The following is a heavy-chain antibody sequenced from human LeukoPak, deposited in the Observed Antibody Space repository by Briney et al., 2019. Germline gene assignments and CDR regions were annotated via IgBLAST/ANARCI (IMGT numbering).Heavy chain of an antibody. Sequence: GGSLRLSCAASGFTFSSYWMHWVRHTPGKGLVWVSRIKGDGSSTSYADSVKGRFTISRDNAKNTLYLQMNSLRAEDTAVYYCARGSNDYRDYSFDYWGQGTLVTVSS. CDR2: IKGDGSST. CDR3: ARGSNDYRDYSFDY. D-gene: IGHD4-17*01. J-gene: IGHJ4*02. V-gene: IGHV3-74*01. CDR1: GFTFSSYW.